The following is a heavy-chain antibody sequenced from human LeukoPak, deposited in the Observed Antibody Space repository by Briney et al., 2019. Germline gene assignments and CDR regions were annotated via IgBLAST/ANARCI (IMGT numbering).Heavy chain of an antibody. J-gene: IGHJ4*02. CDR1: GFTFSSYV. CDR2: ISGSGGST. Sequence: PGGSLRLSCAASGFTFSSYVMTWVRQAPGKGLEWVSAISGSGGSTYYADSVKGRFTISRDNAKNSLYLQMNSLRAEDTAVYYCATDGYSSSWYAVRGDYWGQGTLVTVSS. CDR3: ATDGYSSSWYAVRGDY. D-gene: IGHD6-13*01. V-gene: IGHV3-23*01.